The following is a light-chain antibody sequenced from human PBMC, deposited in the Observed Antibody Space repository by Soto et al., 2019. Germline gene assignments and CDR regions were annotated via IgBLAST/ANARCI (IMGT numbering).Light chain of an antibody. CDR3: QQYDKWRT. V-gene: IGKV3-15*01. J-gene: IGKJ1*01. Sequence: MTQSPSTLSWSSGDSATISCRGSQSVSSSLAWYHQKPCQAHKLLSYGASTRATGIPGSISGSGSGTEFTLTIRSLQSEDVAVYYCQQYDKWRTCGQGTKVDIK. CDR1: QSVSSS. CDR2: GAS.